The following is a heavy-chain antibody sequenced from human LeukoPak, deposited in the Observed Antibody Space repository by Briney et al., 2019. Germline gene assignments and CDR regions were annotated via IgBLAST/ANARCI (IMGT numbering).Heavy chain of an antibody. J-gene: IGHJ4*02. Sequence: SETLSLTCTVSGGSISSSSYYWGWIRQPPGKGLEWIGSIYYSGSTYYNPSLKSRVTISVDTSKNQFSLKLSSVTAADTAVYYCARQTYYDYVWGSYRYSHFDYWGQGTLVTVSS. CDR2: IYYSGST. D-gene: IGHD3-16*02. CDR1: GGSISSSSYY. V-gene: IGHV4-39*01. CDR3: ARQTYYDYVWGSYRYSHFDY.